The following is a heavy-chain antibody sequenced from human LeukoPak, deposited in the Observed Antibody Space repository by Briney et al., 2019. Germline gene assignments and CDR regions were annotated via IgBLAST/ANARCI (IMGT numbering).Heavy chain of an antibody. V-gene: IGHV5-51*01. CDR3: ATSITGTTFHYYYYGMDV. Sequence: GESLKISCKGSGYSFTSYWIGWVRQMPGKGLEWMGIIYPGDSDTRYSPSFQGQVTISADKSISTAYLQWSSLKASDTAMYYCATSITGTTFHYYYYGMDVWGQGTTVTVSS. D-gene: IGHD1-20*01. CDR1: GYSFTSYW. J-gene: IGHJ6*02. CDR2: IYPGDSDT.